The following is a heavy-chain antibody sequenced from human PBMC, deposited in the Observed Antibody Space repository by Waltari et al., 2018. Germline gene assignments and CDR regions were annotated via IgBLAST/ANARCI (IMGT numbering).Heavy chain of an antibody. J-gene: IGHJ3*02. CDR3: ARDRAHSGRYPDAFDI. CDR2: INPKSGDI. D-gene: IGHD1-26*01. V-gene: IGHV1-2*02. Sequence: QAQLVQSGAEVRKPGASVKAPCKASGYFLTDKSFHWVRQAPGQGLEWMGWINPKSGDIKSAQKFQGRVTMARDTSIGTVYMDLSSLRSDDTALYYCARDRAHSGRYPDAFDIWGQGTMVTVAS. CDR1: GYFLTDKS.